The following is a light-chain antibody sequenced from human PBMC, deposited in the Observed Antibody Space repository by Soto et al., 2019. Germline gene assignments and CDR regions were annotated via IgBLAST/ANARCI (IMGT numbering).Light chain of an antibody. CDR1: QSLFDSDNGNTY. V-gene: IGKV2-40*01. CDR2: MLS. Sequence: IVMTQTPLSLPVTPGEPASITFRSRQSLFDSDNGNTYLEWYLQTKGQSPQILIYMLSYRDSGVPDRFSGIWSGTDFTLQLSRVEAEDVGVYYCMQRTEFPITFGQGTRLEIK. CDR3: MQRTEFPIT. J-gene: IGKJ5*01.